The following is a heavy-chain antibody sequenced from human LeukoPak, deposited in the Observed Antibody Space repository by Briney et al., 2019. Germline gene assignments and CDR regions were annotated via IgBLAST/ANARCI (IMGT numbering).Heavy chain of an antibody. V-gene: IGHV1-2*06. D-gene: IGHD6-19*01. CDR1: GYTFIDYF. CDR2: INPNSGGT. J-gene: IGHJ4*02. CDR3: ARSGYSSGWYVDY. Sequence: ASVKVSCKASGYTFIDYFIHWVRQAPGQGLEWMGRINPNSGGTNYAQKFQGRVTMTRDTSISTAYMELSRLRSDDTAVYYCARSGYSSGWYVDYWGQGTLVTVSS.